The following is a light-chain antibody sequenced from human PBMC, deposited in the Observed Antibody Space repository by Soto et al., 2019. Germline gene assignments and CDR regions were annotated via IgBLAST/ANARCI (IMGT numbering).Light chain of an antibody. CDR3: QQFKNYPIT. J-gene: IGKJ5*01. Sequence: QLTQSPSSLSASVGDRVTFTCRASEDISSYLVWYQQKPGAAPKLLIYAASALHSGVPSRFSGSGSGTDFTLTISSLHPEDFAVYFCQQFKNYPITFGQGTRLQIK. V-gene: IGKV1-9*01. CDR1: EDISSY. CDR2: AAS.